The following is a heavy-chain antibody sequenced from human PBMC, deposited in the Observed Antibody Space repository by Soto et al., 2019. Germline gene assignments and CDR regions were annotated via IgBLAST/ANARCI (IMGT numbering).Heavy chain of an antibody. J-gene: IGHJ4*02. D-gene: IGHD1-1*01. Sequence: EVQLLDSGGGLVQPGGSLRLSCAASGFTFSSYGMSWVRQAPGKGLEWVAGIPVIGERRYYADSVKGRFTISRDNAKNTLYLQMNSLRVEDEAVYFCAREGDRYGTVCFDSWGQGTLVTVSS. CDR2: IPVIGERR. CDR1: GFTFSSYG. CDR3: AREGDRYGTVCFDS. V-gene: IGHV3-23*01.